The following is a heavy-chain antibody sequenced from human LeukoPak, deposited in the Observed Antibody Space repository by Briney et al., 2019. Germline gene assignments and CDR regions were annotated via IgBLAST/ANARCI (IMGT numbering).Heavy chain of an antibody. J-gene: IGHJ4*02. CDR2: ISGSGGST. V-gene: IGHV3-23*01. CDR3: AEDALPYCSGGSCYSPFDY. CDR1: GFTFSSYA. D-gene: IGHD2-15*01. Sequence: GGSLRLSCAASGFTFSSYAMSWVRQAPGKGLEWVSAISGSGGSTYYADSVKGRFTISRDNSKNTLYLQMNSLRAEDTVVYYCAEDALPYCSGGSCYSPFDYWGQGTLVTVSS.